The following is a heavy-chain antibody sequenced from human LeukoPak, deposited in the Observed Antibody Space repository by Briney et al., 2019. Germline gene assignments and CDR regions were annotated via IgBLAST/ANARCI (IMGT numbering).Heavy chain of an antibody. CDR1: GRGFTGLA. CDR2: IIPIIDAT. CDR3: ASSLLRMADLLPSHFDY. V-gene: IGHV1-69*11. D-gene: IGHD3-10*01. Sequence: SVKVSCKASGRGFTGLAVTWLRHVPGQGFEWMGRIIPIIDATHYAQKFQDRVTITAEESTSTAYMELHSLRSEDTAVYFCASSLLRMADLLPSHFDYWGQGTLVTVSS. J-gene: IGHJ4*02.